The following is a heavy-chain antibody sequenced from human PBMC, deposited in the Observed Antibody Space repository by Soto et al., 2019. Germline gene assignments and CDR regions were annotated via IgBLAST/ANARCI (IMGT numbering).Heavy chain of an antibody. Sequence: SETLSLTCTASGTSISSYYWSWIRQPPGKGLEWIANIHYSGTTNYNPSLASRVTLSVDTSKNQFSLRMTSVTAADRAMYFCARYNSYAIDYWGRGTLVTVSS. CDR1: GTSISSYY. CDR2: IHYSGTT. J-gene: IGHJ4*02. D-gene: IGHD2-8*01. CDR3: ARYNSYAIDY. V-gene: IGHV4-59*01.